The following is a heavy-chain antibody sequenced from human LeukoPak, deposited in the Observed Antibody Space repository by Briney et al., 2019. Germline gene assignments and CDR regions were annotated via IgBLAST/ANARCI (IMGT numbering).Heavy chain of an antibody. Sequence: ASVKVSCKASGGTFSSYAISWVRQAPGQGLEWMGGIIPIFGTANYAQKFQGRVTITADESTSTAYMELSSLRSEDTAVYYCARGEPRRDIAVVPAADYEDYYYYGMDVWGQGTTVTVSS. J-gene: IGHJ6*02. CDR3: ARGEPRRDIAVVPAADYEDYYYYGMDV. CDR2: IIPIFGTA. V-gene: IGHV1-69*13. D-gene: IGHD2-2*01. CDR1: GGTFSSYA.